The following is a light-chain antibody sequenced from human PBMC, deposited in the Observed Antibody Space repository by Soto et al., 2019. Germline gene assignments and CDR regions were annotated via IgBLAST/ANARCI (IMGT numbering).Light chain of an antibody. J-gene: IGLJ2*01. CDR1: SSDVGGYNF. V-gene: IGLV2-14*01. Sequence: QSALTQPASVSGSPGQSITISCTGTSSDVGGYNFVSWYQQHPGKVPKLMIHDVSSRPSGISNRFSGSKSGNTASLTISGLQAEDEADYYCSSYTSSTTFVVFGGGTQLTVL. CDR3: SSYTSSTTFVV. CDR2: DVS.